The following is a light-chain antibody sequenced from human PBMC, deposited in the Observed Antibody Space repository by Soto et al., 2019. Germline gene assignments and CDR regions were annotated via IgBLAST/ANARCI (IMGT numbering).Light chain of an antibody. V-gene: IGKV3-20*01. CDR2: GAS. CDR3: QQYGSFPSGFA. CDR1: QTVTSNR. Sequence: EMVLTQSPDTLSLSPGERATLSCRSSQTVTSNRLAWYQQKPGQAPRLLVYGASRRATGIPDRFSGSGSGTDFTLTISRLEPEDFAVYYCQQYGSFPSGFAFGPGITLDTK. J-gene: IGKJ3*01.